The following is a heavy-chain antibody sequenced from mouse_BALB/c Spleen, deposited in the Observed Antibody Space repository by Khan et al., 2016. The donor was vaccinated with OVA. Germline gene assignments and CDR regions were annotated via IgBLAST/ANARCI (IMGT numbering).Heavy chain of an antibody. D-gene: IGHD2-14*01. Sequence: EVELVESGGDLVKPGGSLKLSCAVSGFTFSSYVMSWVRQTPEKRLEWVASTSSGGTTAYPDNVKGRFTISRDNARNIMYLQMSSLRSEDTAMYYCAREAYRYDEYYFDYWGQGTTLTVSS. CDR1: GFTFSSYV. J-gene: IGHJ2*01. CDR2: TSSGGTT. CDR3: AREAYRYDEYYFDY. V-gene: IGHV5-6-5*01.